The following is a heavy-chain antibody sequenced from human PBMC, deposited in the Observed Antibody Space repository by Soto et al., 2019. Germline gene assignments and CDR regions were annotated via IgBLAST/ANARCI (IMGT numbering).Heavy chain of an antibody. Sequence: SLKVSCKASGGTFSSYAISWVRQAPGQGLEWMGGIIPIFGTANYAQKFQGRVTITADESTSTAYMELSSLRSEDTAVYYCAREVIYGAMVRIDYWGQGTLVTVSS. CDR1: GGTFSSYA. CDR2: IIPIFGTA. V-gene: IGHV1-69*13. CDR3: AREVIYGAMVRIDY. J-gene: IGHJ4*02. D-gene: IGHD3-10*01.